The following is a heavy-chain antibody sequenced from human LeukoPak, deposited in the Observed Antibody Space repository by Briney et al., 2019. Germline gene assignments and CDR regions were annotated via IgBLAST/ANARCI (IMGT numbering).Heavy chain of an antibody. CDR3: ARVVVTAFGYFDY. D-gene: IGHD2-21*02. CDR1: GFTFSSYS. CDR2: ISSSSSYI. V-gene: IGHV3-21*01. Sequence: GGSLRLSCAASGFTFSSYSMNWVRQAPGKGLEWVSSISSSSSYIYYADSVKGRFTISRDNAKNSLYLQMNSLRAEDTAVHYCARVVVTAFGYFDYWGQGTLVTVSS. J-gene: IGHJ4*02.